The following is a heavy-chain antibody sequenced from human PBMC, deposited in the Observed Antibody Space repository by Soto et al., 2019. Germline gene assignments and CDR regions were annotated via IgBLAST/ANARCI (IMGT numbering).Heavy chain of an antibody. CDR1: GGSISSYY. J-gene: IGHJ5*02. Sequence: PSETLSLTCTVSGGSISSYYWSWIRQPPGKGLEWIGYIYYSGSTNNNPSLKSRVTISVDTSKNQFSLKLSPVTAADTAVYYCARGGYCSGGSCYLNWFDPWGQGTLVTVSS. CDR3: ARGGYCSGGSCYLNWFDP. D-gene: IGHD2-15*01. V-gene: IGHV4-59*01. CDR2: IYYSGST.